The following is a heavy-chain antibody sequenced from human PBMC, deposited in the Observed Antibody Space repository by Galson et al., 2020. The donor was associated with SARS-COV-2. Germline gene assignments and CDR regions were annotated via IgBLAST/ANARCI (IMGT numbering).Heavy chain of an antibody. J-gene: IGHJ5*02. CDR2: MYSSGST. D-gene: IGHD3-10*01. V-gene: IGHV4-59*01. CDR1: GASMSSYY. CDR3: ARVPYYYGSGRYSWFDP. Sequence: ASETLSLTCNVSGASMSSYYWSWIRQPPGKRLEWIGHMYSSGSTNYNPSLKSRVTISVDTSKNEFSLKLSSVTAADTAVYYCARVPYYYGSGRYSWFDPWGQGTLVTVSS.